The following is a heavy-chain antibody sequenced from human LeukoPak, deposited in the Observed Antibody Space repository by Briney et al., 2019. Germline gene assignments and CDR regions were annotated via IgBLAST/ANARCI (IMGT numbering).Heavy chain of an antibody. CDR1: GFTFSGYA. V-gene: IGHV3-73*01. CDR3: TRPYSSGPVSGYY. CDR2: IRSKANSYAT. J-gene: IGHJ4*02. Sequence: GGSLRLSCAAPGFTFSGYAMHWVRQASGKGLEWVGRIRSKANSYATAYAASVKGRFTISRDDSKNTAYLQMNSLKTEDTAVYYCTRPYSSGPVSGYYWGQGTLVTVSS. D-gene: IGHD6-19*01.